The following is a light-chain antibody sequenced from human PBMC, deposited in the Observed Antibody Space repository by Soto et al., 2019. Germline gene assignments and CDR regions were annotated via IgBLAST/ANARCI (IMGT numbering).Light chain of an antibody. CDR1: SSDVGGYNY. J-gene: IGLJ2*01. CDR2: DAS. V-gene: IGLV2-14*01. Sequence: QSALTQPASVSGSPGQSITISCTGTSSDVGGYNYVSWYQQHPGKAPKLMIYDASNRPSGVSNRFSGSKSGNTASLTISGLQAEDEADYYCSSYTSSSTRVFGGGTSSPS. CDR3: SSYTSSSTRV.